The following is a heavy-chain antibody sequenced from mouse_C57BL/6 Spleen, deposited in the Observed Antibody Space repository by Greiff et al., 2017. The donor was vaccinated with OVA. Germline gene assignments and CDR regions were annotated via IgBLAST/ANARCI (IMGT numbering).Heavy chain of an antibody. J-gene: IGHJ2*01. D-gene: IGHD1-1*01. Sequence: EVQGVESGEGLVKPGGSLKLSCAASGFTFSSYAMSWVRQTPEKRLEWVAYISSGGDYIYYADTVKGRFTISRDNARNTLYLQMSSLKSEDTAMYYCTSNYYGSSHFDDWGQGTTLTVAS. CDR2: ISSGGDYI. V-gene: IGHV5-9-1*02. CDR1: GFTFSSYA. CDR3: TSNYYGSSHFDD.